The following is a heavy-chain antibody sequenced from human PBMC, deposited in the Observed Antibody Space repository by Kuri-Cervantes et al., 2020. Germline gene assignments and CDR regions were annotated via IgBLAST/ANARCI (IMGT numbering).Heavy chain of an antibody. CDR3: ASNSAQGGGY. V-gene: IGHV3-30-3*01. D-gene: IGHD2-8*01. Sequence: GGSLRLSCAASGFTFSSYAMHWVRQAPGKGMEWVAVISYDGSNNYYADSVKGRFTISRDNSKNTLYLQMNSLRAEDTAVDYCASNSAQGGGYWGQGTLVTVSS. CDR1: GFTFSSYA. J-gene: IGHJ4*02. CDR2: ISYDGSNN.